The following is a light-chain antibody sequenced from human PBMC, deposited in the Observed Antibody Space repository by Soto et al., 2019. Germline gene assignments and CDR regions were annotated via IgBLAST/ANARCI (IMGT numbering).Light chain of an antibody. CDR3: QPRCNLIT. CDR1: QGVADS. J-gene: IGKJ5*01. Sequence: LSQSPGTRALSPGGSAILSCPGSQGVADSLALYQQKPGQTPRLLIYDIATIAAAIPTRFRGSGFGTDVTLTVRRLEPEGFSLYYWQPRCNLITFGQGTRREIK. CDR2: DIA. V-gene: IGKV3-11*01.